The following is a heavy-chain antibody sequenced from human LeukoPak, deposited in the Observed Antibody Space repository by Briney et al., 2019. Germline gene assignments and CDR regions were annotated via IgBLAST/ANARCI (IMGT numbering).Heavy chain of an antibody. D-gene: IGHD3-10*01. CDR3: ARAHAYYYGSGSYRYYFDY. J-gene: IGHJ4*02. Sequence: SETLSLTCAVSGGSISSSNWWSWVRQPPGKGLEWIGEIYHSGSTNYNPSLKSRVTISVDKSKNQFSLKLSSVTAADTAVYYCARAHAYYYGSGSYRYYFDYWGQGTLVTVSS. CDR2: IYHSGST. V-gene: IGHV4-4*02. CDR1: GGSISSSNW.